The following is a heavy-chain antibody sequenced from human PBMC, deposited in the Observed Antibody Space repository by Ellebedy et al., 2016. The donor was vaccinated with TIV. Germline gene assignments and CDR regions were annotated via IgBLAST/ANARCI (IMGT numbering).Heavy chain of an antibody. CDR2: ISSRSNYI. J-gene: IGHJ4*02. Sequence: PGGSLRPSCAAPGFTFSSYTMNWVRQAPGKGLEWVSSISSRSNYIYYADSVKGRFTVSRDNAKNSLYLQMNSLRAEETAVYYCARVLGGTMVRGVDGGCDYWGQGTLVTVSS. D-gene: IGHD3-10*01. CDR1: GFTFSSYT. CDR3: ARVLGGTMVRGVDGGCDY. V-gene: IGHV3-21*01.